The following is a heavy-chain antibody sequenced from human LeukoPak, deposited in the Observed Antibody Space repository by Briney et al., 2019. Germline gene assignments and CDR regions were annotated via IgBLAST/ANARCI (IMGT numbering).Heavy chain of an antibody. J-gene: IGHJ3*02. Sequence: PGGSLRLSCTASGFTFSNAWMSWVRQAPGKGLEWVAVIWYDGSNKYYADSVKGRFTISRDNSKNTLYLQMNSLRAEDTAVYYCARESYYYDSSGYYRDAFDIWGQGTMVTVSS. D-gene: IGHD3-22*01. CDR3: ARESYYYDSSGYYRDAFDI. V-gene: IGHV3-33*08. CDR2: IWYDGSNK. CDR1: GFTFSNAW.